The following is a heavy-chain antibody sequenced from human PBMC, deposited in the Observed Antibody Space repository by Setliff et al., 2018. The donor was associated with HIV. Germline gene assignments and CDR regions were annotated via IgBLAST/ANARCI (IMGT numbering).Heavy chain of an antibody. D-gene: IGHD2-2*01. Sequence: ASVKVSCKASGYTFTSYGISWVRQAPGQGLEWMGWISTYKGNTKYEQKFQGRVTMTTDTSTSTAYMELRSLRSDDTAIYYCARDRGVYCISSSCYSPVDAFDIWGQGTMVTVS. J-gene: IGHJ3*02. CDR2: ISTYKGNT. V-gene: IGHV1-18*04. CDR3: ARDRGVYCISSSCYSPVDAFDI. CDR1: GYTFTSYG.